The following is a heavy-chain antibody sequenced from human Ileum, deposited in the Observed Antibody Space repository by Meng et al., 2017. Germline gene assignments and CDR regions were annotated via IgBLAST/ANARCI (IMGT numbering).Heavy chain of an antibody. V-gene: IGHV3-48*03. CDR2: ISSTSYII. D-gene: IGHD3-16*02. Sequence: AESLRLSCEASGFTLNNYEMTWVRQGPGKGLEWISYISSTSYIIYYADSVKGSFTISRDNAKNSLYLQMNSLRAEDTAVYYCARDSRNRWAVSGVDSFDIWGQGTMVTVSS. CDR3: ARDSRNRWAVSGVDSFDI. CDR1: GFTLNNYE. J-gene: IGHJ3*02.